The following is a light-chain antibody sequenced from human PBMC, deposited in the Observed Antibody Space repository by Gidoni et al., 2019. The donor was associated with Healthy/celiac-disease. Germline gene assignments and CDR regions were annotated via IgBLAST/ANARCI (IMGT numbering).Light chain of an antibody. CDR1: NIGSKS. V-gene: IGLV3-21*04. CDR2: YDS. CDR3: QVLDSSSDPYV. J-gene: IGLJ1*01. Sequence: SYVLTQPPSVSVAPGKTARITCGGNNIGSKSVHWYQQKPGQAPVLVIYYDSDRPSGIPERFSGSHSWNTAPLTLRRVEAGDEADYYCQVLDSSSDPYVFGTGTKVTVL.